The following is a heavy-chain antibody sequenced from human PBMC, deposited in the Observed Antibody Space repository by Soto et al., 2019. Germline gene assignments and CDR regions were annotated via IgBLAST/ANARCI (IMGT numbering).Heavy chain of an antibody. CDR1: GGSVSGGSHY. Sequence: QVQLQESGPGLVKPSETLSLTCTVSGGSVSGGSHYWSWIRQPPGKGLEWIGSIYYTGSTNYNPSLKSRVTMSLDTSNTQFSLKLTSINAADTAVYFCARASDVVVADKISFDMWGQGTTVTVS. CDR2: IYYTGST. CDR3: ARASDVVVADKISFDM. V-gene: IGHV4-61*01. D-gene: IGHD2-15*01. J-gene: IGHJ3*02.